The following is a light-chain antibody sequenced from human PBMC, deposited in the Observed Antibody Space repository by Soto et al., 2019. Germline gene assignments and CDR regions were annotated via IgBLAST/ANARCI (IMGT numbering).Light chain of an antibody. Sequence: QSALTLPRSVSGSPGQSVTISCTGTSSDVGGYNYVSWYQQHPGKAPKLMIYDVSKWPSGVPDRFSGSKSGNTASLTISGLQAEDEADYYCCSYAGNSLWVFGGGTKLTVL. J-gene: IGLJ3*02. CDR2: DVS. V-gene: IGLV2-11*01. CDR3: CSYAGNSLWV. CDR1: SSDVGGYNY.